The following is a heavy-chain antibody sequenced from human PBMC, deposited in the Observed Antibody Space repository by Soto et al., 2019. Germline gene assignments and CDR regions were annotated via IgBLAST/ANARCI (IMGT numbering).Heavy chain of an antibody. CDR2: FSHSGST. J-gene: IGHJ4*02. Sequence: HLQLQESGSGLVKPSQTLSLTCAVSGGSISSGGYSWSWIRQPPGKGLEWIGYFSHSGSTYYNPSLKSRVTISVDRSKNQFSLKLSSVTAADTAVYYCARGGLLPDYWGQGTLVTVSS. CDR1: GGSISSGGYS. CDR3: ARGGLLPDY. D-gene: IGHD6-19*01. V-gene: IGHV4-30-2*01.